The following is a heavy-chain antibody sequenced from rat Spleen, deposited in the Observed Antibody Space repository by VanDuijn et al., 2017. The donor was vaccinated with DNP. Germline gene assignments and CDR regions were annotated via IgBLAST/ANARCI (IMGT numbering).Heavy chain of an antibody. CDR1: GFSLTSYH. CDR2: ISTSGSRA. CDR3: ATVLSTGRMFAY. J-gene: IGHJ3*01. D-gene: IGHD1-12*01. Sequence: VQLRESGPGLMQPSQTLSLTCTVSGFSLTSYHVSWVRQPPGKGLEWVATISTSGSRAYYPDSVKGRFTISRDDAKSSLYLQMDSLRSEDTATYYCATVLSTGRMFAYWGQGTLVTVSS. V-gene: IGHV5-19*01.